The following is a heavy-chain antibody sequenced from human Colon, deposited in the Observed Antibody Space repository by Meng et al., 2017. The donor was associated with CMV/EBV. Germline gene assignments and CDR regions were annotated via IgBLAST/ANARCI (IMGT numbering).Heavy chain of an antibody. CDR2: VYISGNT. CDR1: AAPITRYY. J-gene: IGHJ4*02. D-gene: IGHD3-10*01. V-gene: IGHV4-4*07. CDR3: ARDSNLSGLAY. Sequence: RGSVPGLGKTSATRSLPATVSAAPITRYYWSLIRQPAGKGLEWIGRVYISGNTNYNPSVKSRVTMSIDTSKNQLSLNRRSVTAADTAVYYCARDSNLSGLAYWGQGTLVTVSS.